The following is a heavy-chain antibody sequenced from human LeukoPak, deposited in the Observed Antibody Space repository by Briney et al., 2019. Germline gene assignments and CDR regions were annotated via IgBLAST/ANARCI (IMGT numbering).Heavy chain of an antibody. J-gene: IGHJ4*02. CDR1: GGTFSSYA. CDR3: ARGYSYGYVLSIDY. CDR2: IIPIFGTA. Sequence: ASVKVSCKASGGTFSSYAISWVRQAPGQGLEWMGGIIPIFGTANYAQKFHGRVTITADESTSTAYMELSSLRSEDTAVYYCARGYSYGYVLSIDYWGQGTLVTVSS. V-gene: IGHV1-69*13. D-gene: IGHD5-18*01.